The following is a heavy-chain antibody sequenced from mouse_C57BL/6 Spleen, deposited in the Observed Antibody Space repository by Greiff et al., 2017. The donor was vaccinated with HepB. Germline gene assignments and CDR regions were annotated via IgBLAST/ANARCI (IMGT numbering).Heavy chain of an antibody. V-gene: IGHV1-82*01. CDR2: IYPGDGDT. CDR1: GYAFSSSW. J-gene: IGHJ2*01. Sequence: VQGVESGPELVKPGASVKISCKASGYAFSSSWMNWVKQRPGKGLEWIGRIYPGDGDTNYNGKFKGKATLTADKSSSTAYMQLSSLTSEDSAVYFCARSTTVVFDYWGQGTTLTVSS. D-gene: IGHD1-1*01. CDR3: ARSTTVVFDY.